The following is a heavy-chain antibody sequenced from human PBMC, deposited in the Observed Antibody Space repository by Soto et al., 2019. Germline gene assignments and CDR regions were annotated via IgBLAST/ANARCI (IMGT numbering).Heavy chain of an antibody. Sequence: QVQLVESGGGVIQPGRSLRLSCAASGFIFDNFGMHWVRQAPGRGLEWLAVTAHDDSRKYYADSVKGRFTISRDNSKNTLYLQVNSLRAEDTAVYFCARDRNTGGWPIDYWGQATLVTVSS. CDR2: TAHDDSRK. J-gene: IGHJ4*02. D-gene: IGHD6-19*01. V-gene: IGHV3-30*03. CDR1: GFIFDNFG. CDR3: ARDRNTGGWPIDY.